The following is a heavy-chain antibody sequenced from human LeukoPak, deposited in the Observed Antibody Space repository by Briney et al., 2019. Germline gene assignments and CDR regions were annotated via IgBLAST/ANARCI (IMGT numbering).Heavy chain of an antibody. V-gene: IGHV1-69*04. CDR2: SSPILGIA. D-gene: IGHD2-15*01. J-gene: IGHJ3*02. Sequence: SVKVSCKASGGTFGSYAIRGVRQARGQGLEWRGRSSPILGIANYAQKFQGRVTITADKSTSTAYMELSRLRSEDTAVYYCARDPSPIVVVVADAFDIWGQGTMVTVSS. CDR3: ARDPSPIVVVVADAFDI. CDR1: GGTFGSYA.